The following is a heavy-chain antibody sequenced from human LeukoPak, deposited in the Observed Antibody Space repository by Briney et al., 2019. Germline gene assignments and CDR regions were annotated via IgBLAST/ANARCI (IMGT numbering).Heavy chain of an antibody. J-gene: IGHJ5*02. D-gene: IGHD2-2*01. V-gene: IGHV5-51*01. CDR2: IYPGDSDT. CDR1: GYSFTSYW. CDR3: ARSQLGYCSSTSCRNWFDP. Sequence: GESLKISCKGSGYSFTSYWIGWVRQMPGKGLEWMGIIYPGDSDTRYSPSFQGQVTISADKSISTAYLQWSSLKASDTAMYYCARSQLGYCSSTSCRNWFDPWGQGTLVTVS.